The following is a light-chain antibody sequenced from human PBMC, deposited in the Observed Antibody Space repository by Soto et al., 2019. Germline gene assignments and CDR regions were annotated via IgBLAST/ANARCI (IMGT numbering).Light chain of an antibody. CDR1: QGISTY. CDR2: AAS. J-gene: IGKJ3*01. V-gene: IGKV1-9*01. CDR3: QQLDRYPIFT. Sequence: DIPLTQSPSFLSASVGDRVTITCRASQGISTYLAWYQQKPGKAPKLLIYAASTLQSGVPSRFSGSGSGTEFTLTISSLQPEDFATYYCQQLDRYPIFTFGPGPKWISN.